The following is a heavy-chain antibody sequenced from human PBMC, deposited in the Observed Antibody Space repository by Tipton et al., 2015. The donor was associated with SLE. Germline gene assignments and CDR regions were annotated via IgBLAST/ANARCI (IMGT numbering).Heavy chain of an antibody. Sequence: TLSLTCTVSGGSISSGSYYWSWIRQPAGKGLEWIGRIYTSGSTNYNPSLKSRVTISVDTSKNQFSLKLSSVTAADTAVYYCARGEWPQFDYWGQGTLVTVSS. J-gene: IGHJ4*02. V-gene: IGHV4-61*02. CDR2: IYTSGST. D-gene: IGHD2-8*01. CDR3: ARGEWPQFDY. CDR1: GGSISSGSYY.